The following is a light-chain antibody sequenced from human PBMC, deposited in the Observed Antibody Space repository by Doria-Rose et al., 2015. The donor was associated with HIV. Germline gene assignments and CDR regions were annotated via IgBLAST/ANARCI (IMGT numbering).Light chain of an antibody. J-gene: IGKJ3*01. V-gene: IGKV2D-29*01. CDR1: QSLVNSDGKTY. CDR3: VQSVRLLFT. CDR2: EVS. Sequence: EIVLTQSPLSLSVTPGQPASISCRSSQSLVNSDGKTYLYWYLQKPGHPPQLLIYEVSNRFSGVPDRFSGSESGTDFALEISRVEPDDFRVYYGVQSVRLLFTFGPGTTVDIK.